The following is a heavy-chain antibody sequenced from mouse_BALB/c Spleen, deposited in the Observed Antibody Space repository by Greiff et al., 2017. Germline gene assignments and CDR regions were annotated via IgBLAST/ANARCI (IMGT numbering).Heavy chain of an antibody. J-gene: IGHJ4*01. CDR1: GFTFSSFG. Sequence: EVKLVKSGGGLVQPGGSRKLSCAASGFTFSSFGMHWVRQAPEKGLEWVAYISSGSSTIYYADTVKGRFTISRDNPKNTLFLQMTSLRSEDTAMYYCARKLWPYAMDYWGQGTSVTVSS. CDR2: ISSGSSTI. V-gene: IGHV5-17*02. D-gene: IGHD3-3*01. CDR3: ARKLWPYAMDY.